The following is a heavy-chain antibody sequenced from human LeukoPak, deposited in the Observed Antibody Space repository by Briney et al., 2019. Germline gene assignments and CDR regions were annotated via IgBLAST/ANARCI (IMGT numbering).Heavy chain of an antibody. CDR1: GGSVISGHYC. CDR3: AKLPTGFPNWFDP. Sequence: SETLSLTCTVSGGSVISGHYCWGWVRQPPGKGLEWIASVHFNGQTYSNPSLSGRVTMSIDTSKNQFSLRLTSLTAADTAVYYCAKLPTGFPNWFDPWGQGTLVTVSS. CDR2: VHFNGQT. J-gene: IGHJ5*02. V-gene: IGHV4-39*01. D-gene: IGHD3-10*01.